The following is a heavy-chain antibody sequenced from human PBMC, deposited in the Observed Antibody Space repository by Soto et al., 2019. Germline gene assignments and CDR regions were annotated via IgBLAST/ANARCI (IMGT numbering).Heavy chain of an antibody. V-gene: IGHV3-15*01. CDR1: GFTFSNAW. Sequence: EVQLVESGGGLVKPGGSLRLSCAASGFTFSNAWMSWVRHAPGKGLEWVVRIKIKTDGGTTYYAAPWKGRFNISRDDSKTTLNLKMNSLKTEDTAVYYCTTDRSSGWYRYYYYGMDVWGQGTTVTVSS. D-gene: IGHD6-19*01. J-gene: IGHJ6*02. CDR2: IKIKTDGGTT. CDR3: TTDRSSGWYRYYYYGMDV.